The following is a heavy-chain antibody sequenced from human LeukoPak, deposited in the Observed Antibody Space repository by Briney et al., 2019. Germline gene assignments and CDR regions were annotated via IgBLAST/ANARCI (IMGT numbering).Heavy chain of an antibody. V-gene: IGHV5-51*01. J-gene: IGHJ4*02. CDR3: ARPGPVDSTPGYFDY. D-gene: IGHD3-22*01. CDR2: IYPGDSDT. Sequence: GESLKISCKGSGYSFTSYWIGWVRQMPGKGLEWMGIIYPGDSDTRYSPSFQGQVTISADKSISTAYLQWSSLKASDTAMYYCARPGPVDSTPGYFDYWGQGTLVTVSS. CDR1: GYSFTSYW.